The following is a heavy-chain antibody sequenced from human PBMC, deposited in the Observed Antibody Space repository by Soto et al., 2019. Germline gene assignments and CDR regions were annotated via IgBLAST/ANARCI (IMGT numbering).Heavy chain of an antibody. D-gene: IGHD6-6*01. V-gene: IGHV4-31*03. CDR1: GGSISSGGYY. J-gene: IGHJ5*02. CDR2: IYYSGST. CDR3: ARGSSSSPRFDP. Sequence: SETLSLTCTVSGGSISSGGYYWSWIRQHPGKGLEWIGYIYYSGSTYYNPSLKSRVTISVDTSKNQFSLKLSSVTAADTAVYYCARGSSSSPRFDPWGQGTLVTVSS.